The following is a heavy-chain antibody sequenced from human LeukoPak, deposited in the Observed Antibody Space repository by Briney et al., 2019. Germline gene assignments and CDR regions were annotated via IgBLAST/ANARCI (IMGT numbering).Heavy chain of an antibody. V-gene: IGHV4-30-4*01. J-gene: IGHJ2*01. CDR3: AGLEGGYGSGYFDL. CDR2: IHYSGST. Sequence: PSETLSLTCTVSGGSISSGDYYWSWIRQPPGKGLEWIGYIHYSGSTYYNPSLKSRVAISVDTSKNQFSLKLSSVTAADTAVYYCAGLEGGYGSGYFDLWGRGTLVTVSS. D-gene: IGHD3-10*01. CDR1: GGSISSGDYY.